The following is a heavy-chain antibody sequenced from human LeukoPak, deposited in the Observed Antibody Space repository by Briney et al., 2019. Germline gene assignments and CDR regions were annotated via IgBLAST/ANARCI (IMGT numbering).Heavy chain of an antibody. J-gene: IGHJ4*02. Sequence: SETLSLTCAVYGGSFSGYYWSWIREPPGKGLEWIGEINHSGSTNYNPSLKSRVTISVDTSKNQFSLKLSSVTAADTAVYFCARGPRLYYYDSSGYYYYWGQGTLVTVSS. D-gene: IGHD3-22*01. CDR3: ARGPRLYYYDSSGYYYY. CDR2: INHSGST. CDR1: GGSFSGYY. V-gene: IGHV4-34*01.